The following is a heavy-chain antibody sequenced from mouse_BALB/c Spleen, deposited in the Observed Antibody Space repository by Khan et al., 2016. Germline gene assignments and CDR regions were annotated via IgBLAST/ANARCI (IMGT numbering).Heavy chain of an antibody. V-gene: IGHV1-7*01. J-gene: IGHJ2*01. CDR1: GYTFTSYW. CDR3: ARSLGVIIDY. D-gene: IGHD3-3*01. CDR2: INPSTGYT. Sequence: QVQLQQSGAELAKPGASVKMSCKASGYTFTSYWMHWVKQRPGQGLEWIGYINPSTGYTEYNQKFKDKATLTADKSSSTAYMQLSSLTSEDSAVYYCARSLGVIIDYWGQGTTLTVSS.